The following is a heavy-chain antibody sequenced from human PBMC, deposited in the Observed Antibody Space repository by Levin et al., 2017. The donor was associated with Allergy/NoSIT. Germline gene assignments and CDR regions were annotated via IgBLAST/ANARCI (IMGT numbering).Heavy chain of an antibody. V-gene: IGHV4-31*03. D-gene: IGHD5-18*01. CDR2: IDHSGSV. Sequence: SETLSLTCTVSGGSINSGASYWSWVRQHPGKGLEWLVYIDHSGSVYYNPSLKSRISISADTSRNQFSLSLTSVTGADTAVYYCTREGSTANWFDPWGPGTLVKVSS. CDR1: GGSINSGASY. J-gene: IGHJ5*02. CDR3: TREGSTANWFDP.